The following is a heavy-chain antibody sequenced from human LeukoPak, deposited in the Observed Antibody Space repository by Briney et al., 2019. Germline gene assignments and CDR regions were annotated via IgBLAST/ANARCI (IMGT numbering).Heavy chain of an antibody. Sequence: ASVKVSCKASGYTFTSNGISWVRQAPGQGLEWMGWISAYNGNTNYAQKLQGRVTMTTDTSTSTAYMELRSLRSDDTAVYYCARGSYVWGSYRPEATFDFDYWGQGTLVTVSS. J-gene: IGHJ4*02. CDR2: ISAYNGNT. D-gene: IGHD3-16*02. CDR3: ARGSYVWGSYRPEATFDFDY. V-gene: IGHV1-18*01. CDR1: GYTFTSNG.